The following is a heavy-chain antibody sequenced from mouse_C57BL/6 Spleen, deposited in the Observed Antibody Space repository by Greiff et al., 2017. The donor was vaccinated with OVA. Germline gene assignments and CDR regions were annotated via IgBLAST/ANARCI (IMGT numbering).Heavy chain of an antibody. Sequence: VQLQQSGAELARPGASVKISCKASGYAFTSSTMHWVKQRPGQGLEWIGYINPRNGYTKYNPKFKDKATLTADKSSSTAYMQLSSLTSEDSAVDYGASLDRDYWGQGTTLTVSS. V-gene: IGHV1-4*01. CDR2: INPRNGYT. J-gene: IGHJ2*01. CDR1: GYAFTSST. CDR3: ASLDRDY.